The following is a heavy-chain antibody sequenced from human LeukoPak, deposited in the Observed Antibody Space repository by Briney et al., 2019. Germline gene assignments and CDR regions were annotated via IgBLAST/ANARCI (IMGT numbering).Heavy chain of an antibody. D-gene: IGHD1-26*01. CDR2: ICCSGGST. V-gene: IGHV3-23*01. CDR3: AKGEEEYYYYGMDV. J-gene: IGHJ6*02. Sequence: GGSLRLSCVASGITFSNYAMRWVRQAPGKGLEWVSTICCSGGSTYYADSVKGRFTISRDNSKNTLHLQMNSLRAEDTAVYYCAKGEEEYYYYGMDVWGQGTTVTVS. CDR1: GITFSNYA.